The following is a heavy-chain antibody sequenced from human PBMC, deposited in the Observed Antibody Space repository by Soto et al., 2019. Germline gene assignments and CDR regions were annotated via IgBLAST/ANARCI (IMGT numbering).Heavy chain of an antibody. CDR2: IYYSGST. Sequence: SETLSLTCTVSGGSISSYYWSWIRQPPGKGLEWIGYIYYSGSTNYNPSLKSRVTISVDTSKNQFSLKLSSVTAADTAVYYCARHSYDFWSGSYYYYYMDVWGKGTTVTVSS. CDR3: ARHSYDFWSGSYYYYYMDV. J-gene: IGHJ6*03. V-gene: IGHV4-59*08. D-gene: IGHD3-3*01. CDR1: GGSISSYY.